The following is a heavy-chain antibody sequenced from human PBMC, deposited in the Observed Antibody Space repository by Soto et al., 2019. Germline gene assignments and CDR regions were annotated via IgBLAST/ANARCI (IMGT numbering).Heavy chain of an antibody. CDR2: INPNSGGT. V-gene: IGHV1-2*04. CDR3: ARAGGGYSGYDVPPASYYYYYMDV. Sequence: ASVKVSCKSSGYTITGYYMHCVRQAPGQGLEWMGWINPNSGGTNYAQKFQGWVTMTRDTSISTAYMELSRLRSDDTAVYYCARAGGGYSGYDVPPASYYYYYMDVWGKGTTVTVSS. J-gene: IGHJ6*03. CDR1: GYTITGYY. D-gene: IGHD5-12*01.